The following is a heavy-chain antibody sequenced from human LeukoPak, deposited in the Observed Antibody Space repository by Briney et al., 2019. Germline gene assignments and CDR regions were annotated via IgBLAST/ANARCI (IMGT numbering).Heavy chain of an antibody. CDR2: IYYRGTT. CDR1: GGSISTYY. J-gene: IGHJ4*02. CDR3: ARWASSSSLFDS. V-gene: IGHV4-59*01. Sequence: SETLSLTCTVSGGSISTYYWSWIRQPPGKGLGWIGYIYYRGTTYYNPSLKSRVTISVDTSKNHFSLKMRSVTAADTAVYYCARWASSSSLFDSWGQGTLVTVSS. D-gene: IGHD6-6*01.